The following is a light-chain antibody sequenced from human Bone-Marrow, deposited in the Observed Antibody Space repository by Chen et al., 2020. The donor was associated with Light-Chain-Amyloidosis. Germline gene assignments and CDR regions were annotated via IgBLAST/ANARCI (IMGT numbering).Light chain of an antibody. V-gene: IGLV3-21*02. CDR3: QVWDRSSDRPV. CDR2: ADS. Sequence: SYVLTQPSSVSAAPGQTATIACGGNNIGSTSVHWYQQTPGQAPLLVVYADSYRPSGIPERLSGSNSGNTATLTISRVEAGDEADYYCQVWDRSSDRPVFGGGTKLTVL. CDR1: NIGSTS. J-gene: IGLJ3*02.